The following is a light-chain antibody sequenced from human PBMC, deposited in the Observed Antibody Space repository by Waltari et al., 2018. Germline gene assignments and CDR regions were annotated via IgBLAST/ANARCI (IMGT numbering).Light chain of an antibody. CDR2: GAS. J-gene: IGKJ5*01. CDR1: QNVSSK. V-gene: IGKV3-15*01. CDR3: QQYNNWPPIT. Sequence: ETVMTQSPASLSVSPGEGAILSCRASQNVSSKLAWYQQKPGQAPRLLIFGASTRATGIPARFSGSGSGIEFTLTISSLQSEDFAGYYCQQYNNWPPITFGQGTRLEIK.